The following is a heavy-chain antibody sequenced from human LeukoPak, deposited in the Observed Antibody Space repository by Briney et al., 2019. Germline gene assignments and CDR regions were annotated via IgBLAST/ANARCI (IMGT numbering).Heavy chain of an antibody. V-gene: IGHV4-59*01. D-gene: IGHD3-16*01. CDR1: GGSISSYY. J-gene: IGHJ6*02. Sequence: SETPSLTRTVSGGSISSYYWSLIPQPPGEGPELIGYIYYSGSTNYNPSLKSRVTISVDTSKNQFSLKLSSVTAADTAVYYCASLTSNGYYYYGMDVWGQGTTVTVSS. CDR2: IYYSGST. CDR3: ASLTSNGYYYYGMDV.